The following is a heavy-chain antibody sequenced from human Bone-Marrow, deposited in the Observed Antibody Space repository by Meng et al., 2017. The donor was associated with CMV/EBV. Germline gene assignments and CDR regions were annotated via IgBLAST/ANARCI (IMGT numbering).Heavy chain of an antibody. CDR1: GGSISSGGYY. CDR2: IYYSGST. Sequence: SETLSLTCTVSGGSISSGGYYWSWIRQHPGKGLEWIWYIYYSGSTYYNPSLKSRVTISVDTSKNQFSLKLSPVTAADTAVYYCARLLGYCSSTSCQFDPWGQGTLVTVSS. J-gene: IGHJ5*02. CDR3: ARLLGYCSSTSCQFDP. V-gene: IGHV4-31*03. D-gene: IGHD2-2*01.